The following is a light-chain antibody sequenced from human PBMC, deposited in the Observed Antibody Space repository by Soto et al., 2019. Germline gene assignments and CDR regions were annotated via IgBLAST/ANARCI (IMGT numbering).Light chain of an antibody. CDR2: EVS. J-gene: IGKJ4*01. CDR1: QRLLYSAGKTF. Sequence: EVVMTQSPLSLPVTLEQPASIFCRSSQRLLYSAGKTFLTWFHQRPGQAPRRLIYEVSNRDSGVTDRFRGSGAGTSFTLKISRVEAKDVGVYYCMQGTHWPLTFGVETKVEIK. V-gene: IGKV2-30*01. CDR3: MQGTHWPLT.